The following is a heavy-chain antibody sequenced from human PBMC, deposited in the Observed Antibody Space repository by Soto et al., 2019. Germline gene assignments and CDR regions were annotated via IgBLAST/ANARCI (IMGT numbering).Heavy chain of an antibody. CDR1: GGSFSGHH. CDR2: INHSGLT. Sequence: QVQLQQWGAGLLKPSETLSLTCAVYGGSFSGHHWSWIRQAPGKGLEWSGEINHSGLTNYNPSLKRRVTLSVDPSKHQFSLTLRSLTAADTAVYHCARGNSVVPEVQRDAPYKYYFDYWCQGTRVTVCS. D-gene: IGHD2-2*01. J-gene: IGHJ4*02. CDR3: ARGNSVVPEVQRDAPYKYYFDY. V-gene: IGHV4-34*01.